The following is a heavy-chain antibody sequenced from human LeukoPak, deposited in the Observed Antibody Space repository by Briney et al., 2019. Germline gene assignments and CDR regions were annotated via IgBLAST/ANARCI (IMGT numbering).Heavy chain of an antibody. J-gene: IGHJ4*02. CDR2: IYYSGST. V-gene: IGHV4-31*03. CDR3: ARVSAFGVVLDY. CDR1: GGSISSGGYY. D-gene: IGHD3-3*01. Sequence: SQTLSLTCTVSGGSISSGGYYWSWIRQHPGKGLEWIGYIYYSGSTYYNPSLKSRVTISVDTSKNQFSLKLSSVTAADTAVYYCARVSAFGVVLDYWGEGELVTVSS.